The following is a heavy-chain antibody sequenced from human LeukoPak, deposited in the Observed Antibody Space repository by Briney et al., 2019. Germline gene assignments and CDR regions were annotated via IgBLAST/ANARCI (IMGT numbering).Heavy chain of an antibody. J-gene: IGHJ6*04. Sequence: GGSLRLSCAASGFTFSSYAMHWVRQAPGKGLEWVAVISYDGSNKYYADSVKGLFTISRDNSKNTLYLQMNSLRAEDTAVYYCARSAKLPTSNYYYYYGMDVWGKGTTVTVSS. CDR3: ARSAKLPTSNYYYYYGMDV. V-gene: IGHV3-30*04. D-gene: IGHD1-1*01. CDR2: ISYDGSNK. CDR1: GFTFSSYA.